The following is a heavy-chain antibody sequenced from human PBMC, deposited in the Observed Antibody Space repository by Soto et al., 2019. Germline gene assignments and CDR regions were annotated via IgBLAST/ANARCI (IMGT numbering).Heavy chain of an antibody. D-gene: IGHD6-13*01. J-gene: IGHJ4*02. CDR1: GFTFSDYY. V-gene: IGHV3-11*06. CDR2: ISSSSSYT. Sequence: PGGSLRLSCAGSGFTFSDYYMSWIRQAPGKGLEWVSYISSSSSYTNYADSVKGRFTISRDNAKNSLYLQMNSLRAEDTAVYYCARDSSSWYGTDYWGQGTLVTVSS. CDR3: ARDSSSWYGTDY.